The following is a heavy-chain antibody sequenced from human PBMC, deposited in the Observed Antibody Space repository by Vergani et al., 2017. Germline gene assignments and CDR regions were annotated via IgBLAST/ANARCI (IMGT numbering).Heavy chain of an antibody. D-gene: IGHD3-10*02. Sequence: QVQLQESGPGLGKPSETLSLTCTVSGGSISSYYWSWSRQPPGKGLEWFGYIYYSGSTNYNPSLKIRVTISVDTSKNLFSLKLSSVTDAHTAVYYCARGGGPCSVSMDYWGQGTLVTVSS. CDR2: IYYSGST. J-gene: IGHJ4*02. CDR3: ARGGGPCSVSMDY. V-gene: IGHV4-59*01. CDR1: GGSISSYY.